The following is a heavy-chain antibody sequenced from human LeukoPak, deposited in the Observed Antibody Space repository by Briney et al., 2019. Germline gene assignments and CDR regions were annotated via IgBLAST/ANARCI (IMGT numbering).Heavy chain of an antibody. Sequence: GALRLSCAASGFTFSSYAMHWVRQAPGKGLEWVAVISYDGSNKYYADSVKGRFTISRDNSKNTLYLRMNSLRAEDTAVYYCARETQLGFDYWGQGTLVTVSS. J-gene: IGHJ4*02. CDR2: ISYDGSNK. V-gene: IGHV3-30*04. CDR1: GFTFSSYA. D-gene: IGHD6-13*01. CDR3: ARETQLGFDY.